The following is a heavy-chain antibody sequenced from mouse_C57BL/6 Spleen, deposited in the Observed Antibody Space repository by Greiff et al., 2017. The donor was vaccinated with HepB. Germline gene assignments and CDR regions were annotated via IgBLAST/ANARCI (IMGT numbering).Heavy chain of an antibody. J-gene: IGHJ4*01. Sequence: DVMLVESGGGLVKPGGSLKLSCAASGFTFSDYGMHWVRQAPEKGLEWVAYISSGSSTIYYADTVKGRFTISRDNAKNTLFLQMTSLRSEDTAMYYCARERDYIYAMDYWGQGTSVTVSS. V-gene: IGHV5-17*01. CDR2: ISSGSSTI. D-gene: IGHD2-4*01. CDR3: ARERDYIYAMDY. CDR1: GFTFSDYG.